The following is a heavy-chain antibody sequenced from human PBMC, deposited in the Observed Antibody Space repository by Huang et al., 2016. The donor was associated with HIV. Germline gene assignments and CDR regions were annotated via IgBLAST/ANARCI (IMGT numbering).Heavy chain of an antibody. J-gene: IGHJ4*02. CDR3: ARDWSFGSSTSPAD. D-gene: IGHD6-6*01. V-gene: IGHV1-2*02. CDR2: INPKRGGT. Sequence: QVQLVQSGAEVKNPGASVRVSCKASGYTFTASIIHWVRQAPGQGLEWMGWINPKRGGTSYAQRFQGRITMTRDTTISTVHMDLRRIQSDDTAVYFCARDWSFGSSTSPADWGQGTLVTVSS. CDR1: GYTFTASI.